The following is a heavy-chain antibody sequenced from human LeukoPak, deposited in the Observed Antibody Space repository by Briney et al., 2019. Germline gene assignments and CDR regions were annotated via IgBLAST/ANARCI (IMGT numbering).Heavy chain of an antibody. Sequence: APVKVSCKASGYTFTSYGISWVRQAPGQGLEWMGWISAYNGNTNYAQKLQGRVTMTTDTSTSTAYMELRSLRSDDTAVYYCARVSTYYYDSSGYSMGYWGQGTLVTVSS. CDR3: ARVSTYYYDSSGYSMGY. CDR1: GYTFTSYG. D-gene: IGHD3-22*01. V-gene: IGHV1-18*01. CDR2: ISAYNGNT. J-gene: IGHJ4*02.